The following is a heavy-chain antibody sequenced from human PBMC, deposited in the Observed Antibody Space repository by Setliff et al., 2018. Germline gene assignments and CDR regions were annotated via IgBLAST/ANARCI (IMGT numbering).Heavy chain of an antibody. J-gene: IGHJ5*02. CDR1: GGSISSYY. V-gene: IGHV4-4*07. CDR2: IYTSGST. Sequence: SETLSLTCTVSGGSISSYYWSWIRQPAGKGLEWLGRIYTSGSTNSNPSLKSRGTMSVDTSKNQFSLKLSSVTAADTAVYYCARDGFQLPTQSNWFDPWGQGTLVTVSS. D-gene: IGHD2-2*01. CDR3: ARDGFQLPTQSNWFDP.